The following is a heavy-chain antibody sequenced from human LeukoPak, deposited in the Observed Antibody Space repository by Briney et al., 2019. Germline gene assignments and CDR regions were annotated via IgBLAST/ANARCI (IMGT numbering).Heavy chain of an antibody. CDR3: AREDYDGSAIL. D-gene: IGHD4-23*01. V-gene: IGHV4-59*01. Sequence: SETLSLTCTVSGGSISSYYWSWIRQPPGKGLEWIGYIYYSGNTNYNPSLKSRVTISLNTSKNQFSLKLTSVTAADTAVYFCAREDYDGSAILWGQGTLVTVSS. J-gene: IGHJ4*02. CDR2: IYYSGNT. CDR1: GGSISSYY.